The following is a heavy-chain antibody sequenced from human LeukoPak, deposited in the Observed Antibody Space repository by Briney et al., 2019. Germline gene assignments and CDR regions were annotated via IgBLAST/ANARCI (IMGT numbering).Heavy chain of an antibody. V-gene: IGHV5-51*01. J-gene: IGHJ5*02. Sequence: GESLKISCKGSGYSFTSYWIGWVRQMPGKGLEWMGIIYPGDSDTRYSPSFQGQVTISADKSISTAYLQWSSLKASDTAMYYCARGAAPGDFWSGGPFSRFDPWGQGTLVTVSS. D-gene: IGHD3-3*01. CDR2: IYPGDSDT. CDR1: GYSFTSYW. CDR3: ARGAAPGDFWSGGPFSRFDP.